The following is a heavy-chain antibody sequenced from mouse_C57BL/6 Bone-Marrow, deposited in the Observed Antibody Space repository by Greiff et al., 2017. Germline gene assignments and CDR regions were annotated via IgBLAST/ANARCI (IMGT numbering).Heavy chain of an antibody. Sequence: VQLQQSVAELVRPGASVKLSCTASGFNIKNTYMHWVKQRPEQGLEWIGRIDPANGNTTYAPKFQGKAPITADTSSNTAYLQLSSLTSEDTAIYYCATATVVAKGYWFDCWDQGTTLTGSS. D-gene: IGHD1-1*01. CDR2: IDPANGNT. CDR3: ATATVVAKGYWFDC. J-gene: IGHJ2*01. CDR1: GFNIKNTY. V-gene: IGHV14-3*01.